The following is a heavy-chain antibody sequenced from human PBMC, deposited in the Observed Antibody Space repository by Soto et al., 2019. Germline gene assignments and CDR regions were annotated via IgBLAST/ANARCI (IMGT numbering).Heavy chain of an antibody. CDR3: ARDLRTLYGMDV. J-gene: IGHJ6*02. CDR2: IYSGDTT. CDR1: GFTVSSNY. Sequence: EVPLVESGGGLIQPGGSMRLSCAASGFTVSSNYMSWVRQAPGKGLEWVSVIYSGDTTYYADSVKGRFTISRDHSTNPLYLQTNSLRAEDPAVYYCARDLRTLYGMDVWGQGTAVTVSS. V-gene: IGHV3-53*01.